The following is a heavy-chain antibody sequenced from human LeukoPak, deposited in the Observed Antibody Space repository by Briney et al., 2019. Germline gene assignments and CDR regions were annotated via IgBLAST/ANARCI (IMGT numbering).Heavy chain of an antibody. D-gene: IGHD1-14*01. Sequence: ASARVSCKASGYTFSGFYMHTVREAPGERLECMERINPNSGVTNYAQKLQGRVTMTRDTPNSTAYLEMSRQTSADTAVYYCATDGGNHNFAYWGEGTLVSLSS. CDR1: GYTFSGFY. CDR3: ATDGGNHNFAY. CDR2: INPNSGVT. J-gene: IGHJ4*02. V-gene: IGHV1-2*06.